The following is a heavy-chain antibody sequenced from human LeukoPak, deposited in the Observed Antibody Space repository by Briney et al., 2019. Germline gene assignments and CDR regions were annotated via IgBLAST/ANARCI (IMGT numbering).Heavy chain of an antibody. J-gene: IGHJ4*02. D-gene: IGHD6-13*01. V-gene: IGHV3-30*18. CDR3: AKDRDSSWYSVCFDY. CDR2: ISYDGTYK. Sequence: PGGSLRLSCAASGFTFTSYGMHWVRQAPGKGLEWVAVISYDGTYKYYAGSVKGRFTISRDDSKNTLYLQTNSLRAEDTAVYYCAKDRDSSWYSVCFDYWGQGTLVTVSS. CDR1: GFTFTSYG.